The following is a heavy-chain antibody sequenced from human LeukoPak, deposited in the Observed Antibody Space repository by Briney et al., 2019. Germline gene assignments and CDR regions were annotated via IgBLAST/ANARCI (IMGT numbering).Heavy chain of an antibody. J-gene: IGHJ5*02. D-gene: IGHD2-15*01. CDR1: GGSITRYY. V-gene: IGHV4-59*01. Sequence: SETLSLTCSVSGGSITRYYWSWIRQPPGKGLEWIGYISYSGSTNYNPSLKSRVSISIDTSKNQFSLKLSSVTAADTAVYYCASGGYCSSGSCYPNWFDPWGQGTLVTVSS. CDR3: ASGGYCSSGSCYPNWFDP. CDR2: ISYSGST.